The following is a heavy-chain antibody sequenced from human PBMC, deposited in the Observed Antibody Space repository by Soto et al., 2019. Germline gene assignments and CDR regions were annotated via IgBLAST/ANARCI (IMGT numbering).Heavy chain of an antibody. CDR2: INPNSGGT. V-gene: IGHV1-2*04. CDR3: AREVKAAAGTLFDY. CDR1: GYTFTGYY. Sequence: ASVKVSCKASGYTFTGYYMHWVRQAPGQGLEWMGWINPNSGGTNYAQKFQGWVTMTRDTSISTAYMELSRLRSDDTAVYYCAREVKAAAGTLFDYWGQGTLVTVSS. J-gene: IGHJ4*02. D-gene: IGHD6-13*01.